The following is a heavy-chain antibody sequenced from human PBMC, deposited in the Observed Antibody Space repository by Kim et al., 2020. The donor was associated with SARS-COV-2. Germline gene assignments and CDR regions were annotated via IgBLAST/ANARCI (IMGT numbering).Heavy chain of an antibody. V-gene: IGHV3-7*03. J-gene: IGHJ4*02. Sequence: EKYYVDSVIGRFNISRDNAKHSLYLQMSSLRAEDTALYYCARDLVTGYDYWGQGTLVTVSS. CDR3: ARDLVTGYDY. D-gene: IGHD2-21*02. CDR2: EK.